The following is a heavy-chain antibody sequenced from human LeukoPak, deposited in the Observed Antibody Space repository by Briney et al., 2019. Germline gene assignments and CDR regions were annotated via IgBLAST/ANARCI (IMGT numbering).Heavy chain of an antibody. V-gene: IGHV1-46*01. D-gene: IGHD4-23*01. J-gene: IGHJ6*03. CDR3: ARAGKPFYYSYMDV. Sequence: ASVKLSCKASGYTFTSYYMHCVREGPGQGLGWMGVINPSVGGTSYAQKGQGRSTMTRDMSTSTVYMELRRLRSDDTAVYYCARAGKPFYYSYMDVWGQGTTVTVSS. CDR2: INPSVGGT. CDR1: GYTFTSYY.